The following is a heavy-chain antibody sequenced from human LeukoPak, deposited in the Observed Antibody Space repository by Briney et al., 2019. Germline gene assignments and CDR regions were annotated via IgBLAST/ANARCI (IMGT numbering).Heavy chain of an antibody. CDR3: ASLTYYDFWSGYYTWNYFDY. J-gene: IGHJ4*02. V-gene: IGHV1-69*13. D-gene: IGHD3-3*01. CDR1: GGTFSSYA. CDR2: IIPIFGTA. Sequence: SVKVSCKASGGTFSSYAISWVRQAPGQGLEWMGGIIPIFGTANYAQKFQGRVTITADESTSTAYMELSSLRSEDTAVYYCASLTYYDFWSGYYTWNYFDYWAREPWSPSPQ.